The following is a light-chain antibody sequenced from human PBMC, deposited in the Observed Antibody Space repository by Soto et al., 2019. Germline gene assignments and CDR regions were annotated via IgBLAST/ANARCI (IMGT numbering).Light chain of an antibody. J-gene: IGKJ1*01. CDR3: QQYSRAPLT. Sequence: EIVLTHSPGTLSLSKGEGATLSCRASLTISDNYLAWYQQKAGQAPRLVIFGASSRATGIPDRFSASGSGTDFTLTISRLEPEDFAVYYCQQYSRAPLTFGQGTKVDIK. V-gene: IGKV3-20*01. CDR1: LTISDNY. CDR2: GAS.